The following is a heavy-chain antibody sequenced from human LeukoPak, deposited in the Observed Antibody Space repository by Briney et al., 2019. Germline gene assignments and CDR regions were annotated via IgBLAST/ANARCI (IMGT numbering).Heavy chain of an antibody. CDR1: GYTFTNYG. V-gene: IGHV1-18*01. J-gene: IGHJ4*02. D-gene: IGHD4-17*01. CDR2: ISAYNGNT. Sequence: GASVKVSCRASGYTFTNYGITWVRQAPGQGLEWMGWISAYNGNTDYAQKFKARLTMTTDTSTSTAYVELRSLRSDDTADYYCARDGYGDYQDGLLDNWGQGTLVTVSA. CDR3: ARDGYGDYQDGLLDN.